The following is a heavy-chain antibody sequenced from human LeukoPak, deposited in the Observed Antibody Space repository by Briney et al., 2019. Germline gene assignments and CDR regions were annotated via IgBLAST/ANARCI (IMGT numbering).Heavy chain of an antibody. CDR3: GKDGGQYSSGPEFDP. D-gene: IGHD3-22*01. Sequence: GGSLRLSCAASGIVFSNTAMNWARQSPGRGLEWVSAISGGGERTFYADSVKGRFTISRDNSKNMVYLQMNSLRADDTAIYYCGKDGGQYSSGPEFDPRGQGVLVTVSS. J-gene: IGHJ5*02. V-gene: IGHV3-23*01. CDR2: ISGGGERT. CDR1: GIVFSNTA.